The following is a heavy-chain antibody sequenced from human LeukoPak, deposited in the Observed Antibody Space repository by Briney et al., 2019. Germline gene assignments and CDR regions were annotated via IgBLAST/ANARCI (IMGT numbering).Heavy chain of an antibody. V-gene: IGHV1-46*01. J-gene: IGHJ5*02. CDR2: INPSGGST. CDR3: ARGYYDYVWGGYRYSWFDP. Sequence: GASVKASCKEPGYTFTRFYMHSVPQAPGQGLEWMGIINPSGGSTSYAQKFQGRVTVTRDMSTSTVYMELSRLRSEDTAVYYCARGYYDYVWGGYRYSWFDPWGQGTLVTVSS. CDR1: GYTFTRFY. D-gene: IGHD3-16*02.